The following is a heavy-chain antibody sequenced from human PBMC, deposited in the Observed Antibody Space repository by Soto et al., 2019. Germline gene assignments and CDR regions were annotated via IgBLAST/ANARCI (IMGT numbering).Heavy chain of an antibody. CDR2: ICNLGSTI. Sequence: PGGSLRLSCTASGFTFSIYAMNWVRQTPGKRLESVSYICNLGSTIYYAGYVKGRFTISIDNAKNPLYLQKKSLRAEDSSVYYGSRAKQFLRLDVWGQGTLVTVSS. V-gene: IGHV3-48*03. CDR3: SRAKQFLRLDV. J-gene: IGHJ4*01. D-gene: IGHD3-16*01. CDR1: GFTFSIYA.